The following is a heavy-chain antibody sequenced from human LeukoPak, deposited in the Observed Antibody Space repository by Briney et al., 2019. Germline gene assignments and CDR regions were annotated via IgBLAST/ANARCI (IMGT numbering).Heavy chain of an antibody. V-gene: IGHV1-69*05. CDR3: ARVRISKGLYFDY. D-gene: IGHD4-11*01. J-gene: IGHJ4*02. Sequence: GASVKVSCKASGGTFSSYAISWVRQAPGQGLEWMGRIIPIFGTANYAQKFQGRVTITTDESTSTAYMELSSLRSEDTAVYYCARVRISKGLYFDYWGQGTLVTVSS. CDR1: GGTFSSYA. CDR2: IIPIFGTA.